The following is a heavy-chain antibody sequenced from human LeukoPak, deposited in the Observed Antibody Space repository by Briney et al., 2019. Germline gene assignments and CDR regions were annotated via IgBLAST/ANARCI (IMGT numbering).Heavy chain of an antibody. CDR3: AKASVTTAVLFDS. J-gene: IGHJ4*02. V-gene: IGHV4-59*01. CDR2: IFNSGIT. D-gene: IGHD4-23*01. Sequence: PSETLSLTCTVSGGSISFYYWNWTRHPPGQGRGWIGYIFNSGITKYNPSLKSRVTISLETSKNQFSLRLTSVTAADTAVYYCAKASVTTAVLFDSWGRGTQVAVPS. CDR1: GGSISFYY.